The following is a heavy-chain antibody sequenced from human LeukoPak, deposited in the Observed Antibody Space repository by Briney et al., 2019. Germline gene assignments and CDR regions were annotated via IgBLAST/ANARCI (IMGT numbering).Heavy chain of an antibody. CDR1: GFTVSSNY. D-gene: IGHD2-2*01. J-gene: IGHJ3*02. Sequence: GGSLRLSCAASGFTVSSNYMSWVRQAPGKGLEGVSVIYSGGSTYYADSVKGRYTISRDNSKNTLYLQMNSLRAEDTAVYYCATQLLSDAFDIWGQGTMVTVSS. CDR3: ATQLLSDAFDI. V-gene: IGHV3-66*02. CDR2: IYSGGST.